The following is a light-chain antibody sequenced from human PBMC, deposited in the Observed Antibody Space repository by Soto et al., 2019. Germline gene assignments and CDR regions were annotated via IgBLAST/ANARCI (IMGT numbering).Light chain of an antibody. CDR1: QSLRHSNGYNY. J-gene: IGKJ1*01. V-gene: IGKV2-28*01. CDR3: MQGLHRPPT. CDR2: WGS. Sequence: DIVMTQSPLSLPVTPGEPASISCRSSQSLRHSNGYNYLDWYLQKPGQSPQLLIYWGSNRASGVPERFSGSGSGTDFTLKINRVEAEDVGVYFCMQGLHRPPTFGPGTKVEIK.